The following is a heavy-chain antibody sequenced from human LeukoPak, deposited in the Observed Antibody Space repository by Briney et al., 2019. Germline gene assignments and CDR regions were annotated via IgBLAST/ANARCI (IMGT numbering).Heavy chain of an antibody. Sequence: GGSLRLSCAASGLTFSNYWMSWVRQAPGKGLEWVANIKEGGSERYYGDSVRGRFTISRDNAKSSLNLQMSSLRADDTAVYYCARHGRHNFDYWGQGTLVTVSS. J-gene: IGHJ4*02. V-gene: IGHV3-7*01. CDR1: GLTFSNYW. CDR3: ARHGRHNFDY. D-gene: IGHD5-24*01. CDR2: IKEGGSER.